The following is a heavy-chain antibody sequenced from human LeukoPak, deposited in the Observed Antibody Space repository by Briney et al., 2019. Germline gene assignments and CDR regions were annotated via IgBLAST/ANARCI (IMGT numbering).Heavy chain of an antibody. CDR2: VGPNTGGT. D-gene: IGHD3-10*01. CDR1: GYTFIDDY. CDR3: ARGSRFHPQNCFDP. V-gene: IGHV1-2*02. J-gene: IGHJ5*02. Sequence: ASVKVSCKASGYTFIDDYIHWVRQAPGQGLEWMGWVGPNTGGTYYAQTFQGRVTMTSAASISTVYMELTSLTYDDTAVYYCARGSRFHPQNCFDPWGQGTLITVSS.